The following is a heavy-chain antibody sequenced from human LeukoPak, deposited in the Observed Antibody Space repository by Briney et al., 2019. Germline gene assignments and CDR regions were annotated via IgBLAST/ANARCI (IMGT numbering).Heavy chain of an antibody. Sequence: GGSLRLYCAASGFTFSSYAMRWVRQAPGKGLEWVSAISGRGGSTYYADSVKGRFTISRDNSKNTLYLQMNSLRAEDTAVYYCAKDDKALRGAAPYFDYWGQGTLVTVSS. CDR2: ISGRGGST. D-gene: IGHD3-10*01. J-gene: IGHJ4*02. CDR3: AKDDKALRGAAPYFDY. CDR1: GFTFSSYA. V-gene: IGHV3-23*01.